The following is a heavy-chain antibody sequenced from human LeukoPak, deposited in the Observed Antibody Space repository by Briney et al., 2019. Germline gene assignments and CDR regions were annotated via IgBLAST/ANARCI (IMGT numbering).Heavy chain of an antibody. CDR3: ARDLVGSLDY. CDR1: GVSISSGGYY. J-gene: IGHJ4*02. CDR2: IYYSGST. Sequence: SETLSLTCTVSGVSISSGGYYWSWIRQHPGKGLEWIGYIYYSGSTYYNPSLKSRVTISVDTSKNQFSLKLSSVTAADTAVYYCARDLVGSLDYWGQGTLVTVSS. D-gene: IGHD1-26*01. V-gene: IGHV4-31*03.